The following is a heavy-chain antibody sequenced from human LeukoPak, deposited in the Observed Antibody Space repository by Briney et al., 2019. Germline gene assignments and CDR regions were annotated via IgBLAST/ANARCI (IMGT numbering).Heavy chain of an antibody. CDR2: IYYSGST. CDR3: ARRSGWESEYYYGSGSYYFDY. Sequence: PSETLSLTCAVYGGSFSGYYWSWIRQPPGKGLEWIGSIYYSGSTYYNPSLKSRVTISGDTSKNQFSLKLSSVTAADTAVYYCARRSGWESEYYYGSGSYYFDYWGQGTLVTVSS. D-gene: IGHD3-10*01. V-gene: IGHV4-34*01. CDR1: GGSFSGYY. J-gene: IGHJ4*02.